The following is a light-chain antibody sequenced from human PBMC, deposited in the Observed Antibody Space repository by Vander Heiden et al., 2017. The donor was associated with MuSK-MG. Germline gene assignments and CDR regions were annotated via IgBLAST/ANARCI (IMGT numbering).Light chain of an antibody. J-gene: IGLJ1*01. V-gene: IGLV2-14*01. CDR3: SAYTSSSNRV. CDR1: SIDVGVYTY. CDR2: DVS. Sequence: QSALTQPASVSGSPGQSITISCPGTSIDVGVYTYVSWSPQPPGHAPTPLIYDVSNRSSGGANRFSGSKSGTTATTTILGRQEEDEAEYYCSAYTSSSNRVFGTGTKVTVL.